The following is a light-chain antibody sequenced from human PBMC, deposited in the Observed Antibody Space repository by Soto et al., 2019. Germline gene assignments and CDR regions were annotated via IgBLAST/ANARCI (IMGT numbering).Light chain of an antibody. CDR1: QSVSSN. CDR3: QQYGSSPKT. V-gene: IGKV3-20*01. CDR2: GAS. Sequence: LVLRQSPCTLSLSQGKRATRYCRASQSVSSNLAWYQQKPGQAPRLLIYGASTRATGIPDRFSGSGSGTDFTLTISRLEPEDFAVYYCQQYGSSPKTFGQGTKVDI. J-gene: IGKJ1*01.